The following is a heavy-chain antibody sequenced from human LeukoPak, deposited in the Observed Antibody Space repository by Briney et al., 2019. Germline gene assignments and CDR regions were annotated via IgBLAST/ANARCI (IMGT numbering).Heavy chain of an antibody. J-gene: IGHJ4*02. CDR1: GGSISSSSYY. Sequence: SETLSLTCTVSGGSISSSSYYWGWIRQPPGKGLEWIGSIYYSGRTYDNPSLKSRVTISVDTSKKQLSLKLSSVTAADTAVYYCARTGYSSSWHYWGQGTLVIVSS. CDR2: IYYSGRT. V-gene: IGHV4-39*01. CDR3: ARTGYSSSWHY. D-gene: IGHD6-13*01.